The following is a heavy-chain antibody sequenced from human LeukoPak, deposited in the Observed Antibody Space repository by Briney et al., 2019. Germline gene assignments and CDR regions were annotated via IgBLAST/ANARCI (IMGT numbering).Heavy chain of an antibody. CDR1: GGSVGSSDSY. V-gene: IGHV4-39*01. Sequence: SETLSLTCTVSGGSVGSSDSYWVWVRQPPGKGLEWVGSIYYGGTTHYNPSLKSRVTVSVDTSKNQFSLSLTSVTAADTAVYYCARHGKDYYGSGSYALYYYGMDVWGQGTTVTVSS. D-gene: IGHD3-10*01. CDR3: ARHGKDYYGSGSYALYYYGMDV. J-gene: IGHJ6*02. CDR2: IYYGGTT.